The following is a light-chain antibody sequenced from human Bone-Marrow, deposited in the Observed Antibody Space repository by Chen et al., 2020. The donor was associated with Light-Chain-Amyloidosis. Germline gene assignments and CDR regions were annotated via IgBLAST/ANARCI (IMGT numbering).Light chain of an antibody. CDR2: DDS. V-gene: IGLV3-21*02. CDR3: QVWDRSSDRPV. J-gene: IGLJ3*02. Sequence: SDVLTQPSSVSVAPGQTATIACGGNNIGSTSVHWYQQPPGQAPLLVVYDDSDRPSGIPERLSGSNSGNTATLTISRVEAGDEADYYCQVWDRSSDRPVFGGGTTLTVL. CDR1: NIGSTS.